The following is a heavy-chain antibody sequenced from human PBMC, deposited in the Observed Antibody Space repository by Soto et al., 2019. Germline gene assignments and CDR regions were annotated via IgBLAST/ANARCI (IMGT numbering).Heavy chain of an antibody. CDR3: ARDSITGTGFNWFDP. D-gene: IGHD1-20*01. V-gene: IGHV6-1*01. CDR2: TYYRSKWYN. Sequence: LSQTPSLTCAISGDSVSSNSAAWNWIRQSPSRGLEWLGRTYYRSKWYNDFAVSVKSRITINPDTSKNQFSLQLNSVTPEDTAVYYCARDSITGTGFNWFDPWGQGTLVTVSS. CDR1: GDSVSSNSAA. J-gene: IGHJ5*02.